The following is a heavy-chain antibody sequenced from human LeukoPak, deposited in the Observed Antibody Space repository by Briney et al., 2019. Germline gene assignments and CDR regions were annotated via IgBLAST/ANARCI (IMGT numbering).Heavy chain of an antibody. CDR2: ISSSSSYI. J-gene: IGHJ4*02. D-gene: IGHD3-22*01. CDR1: GFTFSSYS. Sequence: GGSLRLSCVASGFTFSSYSMNWVRQAPGKGLEWVSSISSSSSYIYYADSVKGRFTISRDNAKNSLYLQMNSLRAEDTAVYYCARDFPYYDSSGYYDYWGQGTLVTVSS. V-gene: IGHV3-21*01. CDR3: ARDFPYYDSSGYYDY.